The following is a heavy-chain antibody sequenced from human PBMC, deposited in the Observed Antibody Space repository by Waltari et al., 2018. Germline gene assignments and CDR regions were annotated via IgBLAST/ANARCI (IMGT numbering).Heavy chain of an antibody. CDR1: ADTSDNDI. CDR2: IIYFLNEA. V-gene: IGHV1-69*08. Sequence: QVQLIQSAPEVKKPGSSVQVSCTASADTSDNDITSSARQAPGRGLEWMGKIIYFLNEAKYATKCQDRVTINAYKSTETVNMTLVSLKSADTAAYYCARDVSGNYVSQQRMNWFNQGGRGAHVSVSS. J-gene: IGHJ5*02. D-gene: IGHD4-4*01. CDR3: ARDVSGNYVSQQRMNWFNQ.